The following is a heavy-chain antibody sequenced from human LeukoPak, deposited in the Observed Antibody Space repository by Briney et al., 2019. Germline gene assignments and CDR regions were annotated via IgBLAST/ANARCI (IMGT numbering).Heavy chain of an antibody. CDR1: GFTFSSYA. Sequence: PGGSLRLSCAASGFTFSSYAMSWVRQAPGKGLEWVSAISGCGGSTYYADSVKGRFTISRDNSKNTLYLQMNSLRAEDTAVYYCAFSGYSGYDPIDYWGQGTLVTVSS. CDR2: ISGCGGST. V-gene: IGHV3-23*01. D-gene: IGHD5-12*01. J-gene: IGHJ4*02. CDR3: AFSGYSGYDPIDY.